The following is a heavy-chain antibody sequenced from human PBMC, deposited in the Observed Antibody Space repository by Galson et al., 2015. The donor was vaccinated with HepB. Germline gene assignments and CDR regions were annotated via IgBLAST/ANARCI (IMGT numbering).Heavy chain of an antibody. CDR1: GYTFTSYA. V-gene: IGHV1-3*01. CDR2: INAGNGNT. J-gene: IGHJ6*02. D-gene: IGHD2-21*02. CDR3: ASAYCGGDCYSSYYYGMDV. Sequence: SVKVSCKASGYTFTSYAMHWVRQAPGQRLEWMGWINAGNGNTKYSQKFQGRVTITRDTSASTAYMELSSLRSEGTAVYYCASAYCGGDCYSSYYYGMDVWGQGTTVTVSS.